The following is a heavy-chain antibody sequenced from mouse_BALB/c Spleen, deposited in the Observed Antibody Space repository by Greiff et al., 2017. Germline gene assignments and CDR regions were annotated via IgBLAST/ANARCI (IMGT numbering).Heavy chain of an antibody. V-gene: IGHV5-6-3*01. CDR2: INSNGGST. Sequence: DVKLVESGGGLVQPGGSLKLSGAPPGFTFSSYGWSGVRQTPDKRLELVATINSNGGSTYYPDSVRGRFTISRDNAKNTLYLQMSSLKSEDTAMYYCARGGYGSGFAYWGQGTLVTVSA. CDR1: GFTFSSYG. CDR3: ARGGYGSGFAY. J-gene: IGHJ3*01. D-gene: IGHD1-1*01.